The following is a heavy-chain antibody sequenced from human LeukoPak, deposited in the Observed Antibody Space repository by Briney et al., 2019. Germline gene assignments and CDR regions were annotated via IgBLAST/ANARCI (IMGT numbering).Heavy chain of an antibody. V-gene: IGHV4-61*02. CDR2: IYTSGST. CDR1: GGAISSGGYY. J-gene: IGHJ4*02. CDR3: ARDMGLAAAFEY. Sequence: SETLSLTCTVSGGAISSGGYYWSWIRQPAGKGLEWIGRIYTSGSTNYNPSLKSRVTISLDTSKNQFSLKLSSVTAADTALYYCARDMGLAAAFEYWGREPWSPSPQ. D-gene: IGHD6-13*01.